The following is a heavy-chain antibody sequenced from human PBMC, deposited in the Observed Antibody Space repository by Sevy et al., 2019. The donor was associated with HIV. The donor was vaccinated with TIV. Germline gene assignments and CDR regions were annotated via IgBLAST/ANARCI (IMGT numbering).Heavy chain of an antibody. J-gene: IGHJ4*02. CDR1: GFTFDDYA. D-gene: IGHD6-13*01. Sequence: GGSLRLSCAASGFTFDDYAMHWVRQAPGQGLEWVSGISWDSVSIAYADSLKGRFTISRDNPKNSLYLQLNSLRAEDTALYYCAKVLTFSSSWYGFDYWGQGTLVTVSS. V-gene: IGHV3-9*01. CDR2: ISWDSVSI. CDR3: AKVLTFSSSWYGFDY.